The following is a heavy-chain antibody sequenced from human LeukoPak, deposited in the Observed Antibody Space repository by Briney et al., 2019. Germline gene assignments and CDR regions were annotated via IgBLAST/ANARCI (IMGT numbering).Heavy chain of an antibody. J-gene: IGHJ3*02. V-gene: IGHV3-49*03. CDR2: IRSKAYGGTT. Sequence: GRSLRLFCTASGFTFGDYAMSWFRQAPGKGLEWVGFIRSKAYGGTTEYAASVKGRFTISRDDSKSIAYLQMNSLKTEDTAVYYCTRAHNPLYCSSTSCYTDAFDIWGQGTMVTVSS. D-gene: IGHD2-2*01. CDR1: GFTFGDYA. CDR3: TRAHNPLYCSSTSCYTDAFDI.